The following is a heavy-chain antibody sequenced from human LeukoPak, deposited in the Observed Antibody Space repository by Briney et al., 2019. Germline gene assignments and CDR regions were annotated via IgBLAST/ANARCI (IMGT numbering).Heavy chain of an antibody. J-gene: IGHJ3*02. D-gene: IGHD3-22*01. CDR1: GFTFSSYG. CDR2: IRGSGGST. CDR3: ANLKKGETYYYDSSGPGAFDI. V-gene: IGHV3-23*01. Sequence: PGGSLRLSCAASGFTFSSYGMSWVRQAPGKGLEWVSAIRGSGGSTYYADSVKGRFTISRDNSKNTLYLQMNSLRAEDTAVYYCANLKKGETYYYDSSGPGAFDIWGQGTMVTVSS.